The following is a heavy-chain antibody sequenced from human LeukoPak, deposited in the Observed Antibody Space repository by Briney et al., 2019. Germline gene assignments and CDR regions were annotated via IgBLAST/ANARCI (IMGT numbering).Heavy chain of an antibody. D-gene: IGHD2-2*01. J-gene: IGHJ5*02. Sequence: ASVKVSCKASGYTFTGYYMHWVRQAPGQGLEWMGWISAYNGNTNYAQKLQGRVTMTTDTSTSTAYMELRSLRSDDTAVYYCARLRPYCSSTSCPHRRWFDPWGQGTLVTVSS. CDR3: ARLRPYCSSTSCPHRRWFDP. CDR2: ISAYNGNT. CDR1: GYTFTGYY. V-gene: IGHV1-18*04.